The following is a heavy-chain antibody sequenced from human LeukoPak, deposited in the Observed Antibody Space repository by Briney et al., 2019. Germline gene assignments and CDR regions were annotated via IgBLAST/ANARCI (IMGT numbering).Heavy chain of an antibody. Sequence: SETLSLTCTVSGGSISNYYWSGIRHPPGKGLEWIGYIYYSGSTSYNPSLKSRVTISVDTSKNQFSLHLNSVTPEDTAVYYCARRLTQYDCFDPWGQGTLVTVSS. D-gene: IGHD2-2*01. CDR3: ARRLTQYDCFDP. CDR2: IYYSGST. CDR1: GGSISNYY. J-gene: IGHJ5*02. V-gene: IGHV4-59*12.